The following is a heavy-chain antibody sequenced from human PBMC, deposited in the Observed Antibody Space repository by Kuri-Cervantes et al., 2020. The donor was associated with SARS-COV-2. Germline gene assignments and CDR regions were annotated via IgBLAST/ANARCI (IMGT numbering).Heavy chain of an antibody. Sequence: GESLKISCAASGITFNNYAMQWVRQTPGKGLEWLTLVSYDGSDERYADSVKGRFTISRDNSKNTLFLQMHSLTPEDTAVYYCGSISCTSSSCYYSYYYMEVWGKGTMVTVPS. CDR2: VSYDGSDE. CDR3: GSISCTSSSCYYSYYYMEV. V-gene: IGHV3-30*04. J-gene: IGHJ6*03. CDR1: GITFNNYA. D-gene: IGHD2-2*01.